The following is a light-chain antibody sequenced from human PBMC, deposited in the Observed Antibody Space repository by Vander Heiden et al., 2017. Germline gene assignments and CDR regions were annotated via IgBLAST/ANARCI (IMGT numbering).Light chain of an antibody. CDR3: QQFRSYPFT. CDR1: QGINSY. J-gene: IGKJ4*01. Sequence: DIQLTQSPSFLSASVGARVTIACRASQGINSYLAWYQQKPGKAPKLLIYYASTLQSGVPSRFSGSGSGTEFTLTISSLQPEDFASYYCQQFRSYPFTFGGGTKVEIK. CDR2: YAS. V-gene: IGKV1-9*01.